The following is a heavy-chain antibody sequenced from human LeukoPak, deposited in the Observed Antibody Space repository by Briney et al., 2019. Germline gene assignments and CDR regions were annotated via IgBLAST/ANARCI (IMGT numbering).Heavy chain of an antibody. J-gene: IGHJ6*03. CDR3: AKDGDIVVVPAAITVIYYYYYMDV. CDR2: ISNSDDST. D-gene: IGHD2-2*01. CDR1: GFAFSSYA. V-gene: IGHV3-23*01. Sequence: GESLRLSCAASGFAFSSYAMSWVRQAPGKGLEWVSTISNSDDSTYYADSVKGRFTISRDNSENTLYLQMNSLRAEDTAVYYCAKDGDIVVVPAAITVIYYYYYMDVWGKGTTVTISS.